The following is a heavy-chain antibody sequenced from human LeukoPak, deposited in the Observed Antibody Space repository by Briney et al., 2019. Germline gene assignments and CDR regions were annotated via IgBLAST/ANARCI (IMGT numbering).Heavy chain of an antibody. J-gene: IGHJ4*02. D-gene: IGHD2-2*01. CDR1: GGSISSYF. Sequence: SETLSLTCTVSGGSISSYFWTWIRQPAGMGLEWIGRIYTSGSTNYKPSLKSRVTMSVDTSKNQFSLKLSSVTAADTAVYFCARGSTRYDYWGQGTLVTVSS. V-gene: IGHV4-4*07. CDR2: IYTSGST. CDR3: ARGSTRYDY.